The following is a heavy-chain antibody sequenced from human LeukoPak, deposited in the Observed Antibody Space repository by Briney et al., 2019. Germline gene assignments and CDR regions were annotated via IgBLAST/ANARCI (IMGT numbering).Heavy chain of an antibody. J-gene: IGHJ5*02. D-gene: IGHD3-3*01. CDR2: ISSSSGTI. V-gene: IGHV3-48*02. CDR3: AREALVTIFGLFDP. CDR1: GFPFSSYR. Sequence: GGPLSLSCTASGFPFSSYRMNGVGQPPGKGLEWVSYISSSSGTIYYADSVKGRFTISRDNAKNSLYLQMNSLRDEDTAVYYCAREALVTIFGLFDPWGQGTLVTVST.